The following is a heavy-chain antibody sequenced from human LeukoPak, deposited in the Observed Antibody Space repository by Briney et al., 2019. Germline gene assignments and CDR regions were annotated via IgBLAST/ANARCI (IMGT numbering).Heavy chain of an antibody. V-gene: IGHV3-53*01. D-gene: IGHD4/OR15-4a*01. Sequence: GGSLRLSCTVSGFTVSSNSMSWVRQAPGKGLEWVSFIYSDNTHYSDSVKGRFTIYRDNSKNTLYLQMKSLRAEDTAVYYCARRAGAYSHPYDYWGQGTLVTVSS. J-gene: IGHJ4*02. CDR2: IYSDNT. CDR3: ARRAGAYSHPYDY. CDR1: GFTVSSNS.